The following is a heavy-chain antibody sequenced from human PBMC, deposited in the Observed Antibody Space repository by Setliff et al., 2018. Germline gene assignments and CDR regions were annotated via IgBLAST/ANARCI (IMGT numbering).Heavy chain of an antibody. D-gene: IGHD1-1*01. CDR3: VRGLSDRVNWFAFDY. Sequence: PGGSLRLSCTASGFTLTNAWINWVRQAPGKGLEWVSSISSTGSYKPYADSVRGRFTISRDNAKNSVDLQMSSLRPEDTAIYFCVRGLSDRVNWFAFDYWGQGTLVTVSS. J-gene: IGHJ4*02. CDR1: GFTLTNAW. CDR2: ISSTGSYK. V-gene: IGHV3-21*06.